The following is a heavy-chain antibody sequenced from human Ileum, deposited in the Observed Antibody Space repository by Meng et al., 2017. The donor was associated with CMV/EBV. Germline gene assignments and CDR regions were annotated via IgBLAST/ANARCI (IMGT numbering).Heavy chain of an antibody. CDR3: ARGRKLVPFYYYYGIDI. Sequence: ASVKVSCKASGYTFTSYDIDWVRQATGQGLEWMGWVNPNSGNTGYAQKFQGRVTISRNTSTSTAYMELNSLKSEDTAVYYCARGRKLVPFYYYYGIDIWGQGTAVTVSS. CDR2: VNPNSGNT. J-gene: IGHJ6*02. V-gene: IGHV1-8*03. CDR1: GYTFTSYD. D-gene: IGHD6-13*01.